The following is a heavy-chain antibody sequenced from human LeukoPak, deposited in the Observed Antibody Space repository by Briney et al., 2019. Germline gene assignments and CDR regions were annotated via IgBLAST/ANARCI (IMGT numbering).Heavy chain of an antibody. CDR1: GFNFSDSR. D-gene: IGHD2-21*01. Sequence: GGSLRLSCATSGFNFSDSRMSWVRQAPGKGLQWVANINRDGTEKHFLDSIESRFTISRDNRKKSLYLQMNSLRPQDTAVYFCVRGDWYFESWGQGTLVTVSS. CDR2: INRDGTEK. V-gene: IGHV3-7*04. CDR3: VRGDWYFES. J-gene: IGHJ4*02.